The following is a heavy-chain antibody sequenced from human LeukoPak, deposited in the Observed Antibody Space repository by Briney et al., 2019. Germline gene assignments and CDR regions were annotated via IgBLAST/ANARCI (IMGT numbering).Heavy chain of an antibody. CDR3: ARAPRGYSGYDGKSYYYYYMDV. CDR1: GYTFTSYD. J-gene: IGHJ6*03. D-gene: IGHD5-12*01. CDR2: MNPNSGNT. Sequence: ASVKVSCKASGYTFTSYDINWVRQATGQGLEWMGFMNPNSGNTGYAQKFQGRVTMTRNTSISTAYMELSSLRSEDTAVYYCARAPRGYSGYDGKSYYYYYMDVWGKGTTVTVSS. V-gene: IGHV1-8*01.